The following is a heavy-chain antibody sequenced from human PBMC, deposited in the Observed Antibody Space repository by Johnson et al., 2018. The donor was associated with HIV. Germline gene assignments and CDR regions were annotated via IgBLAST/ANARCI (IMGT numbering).Heavy chain of an antibody. J-gene: IGHJ3*02. CDR1: GFTFSTYI. CDR2: ISFDENNK. V-gene: IGHV3-30-3*01. D-gene: IGHD5-12*01. CDR3: AKVLIVATGERAFDI. Sequence: QEQLVESGGGVVQPGRSLRLSCAASGFTFSTYIMHWVRQAPGKGLEWVAVISFDENNKVYADSVKGRFTISRDNYKNSLYLQMHSLRAEDTAVYYCAKVLIVATGERAFDIWGQGTMVTVSS.